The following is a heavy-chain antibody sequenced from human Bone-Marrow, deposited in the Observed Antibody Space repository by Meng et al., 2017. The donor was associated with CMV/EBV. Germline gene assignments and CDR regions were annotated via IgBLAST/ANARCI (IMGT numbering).Heavy chain of an antibody. CDR2: INPNSGGT. Sequence: ASVKVSCKASGYTFTGYYMHWVRQAPGQGLEWMGWINPNSGGTNYAQKFQGRVTMTRDTSISTAYMELSRLRSDDTSVHYCARLEDGLGGFDPWGQGTLVTVSS. D-gene: IGHD3-16*01. CDR3: ARLEDGLGGFDP. CDR1: GYTFTGYY. J-gene: IGHJ5*02. V-gene: IGHV1-2*02.